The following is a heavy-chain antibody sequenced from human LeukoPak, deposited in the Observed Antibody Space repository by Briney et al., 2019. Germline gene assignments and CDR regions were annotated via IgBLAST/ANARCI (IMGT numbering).Heavy chain of an antibody. CDR2: ISYVGNNK. J-gene: IGHJ4*02. CDR1: GFTFSSYA. V-gene: IGHV3-30-3*01. D-gene: IGHD6-13*01. CDR3: AKDRSIAAADYYFDY. Sequence: GRSLRLSCAASGFTFSSYAMHWVRQAPGKGLEWVAVISYVGNNKYYADSVKGRFTISRDNSKNTLYLQMNSLRAEDTAVYYCAKDRSIAAADYYFDYWGQGTLVTVSS.